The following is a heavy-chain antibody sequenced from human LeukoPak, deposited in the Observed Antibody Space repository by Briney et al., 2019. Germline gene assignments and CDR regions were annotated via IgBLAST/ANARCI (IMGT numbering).Heavy chain of an antibody. D-gene: IGHD2-2*01. CDR3: AKAVRDCSSTSCYLSDIYYYYGMDV. Sequence: GGSLRLSCAASGFTFDDYAMHWVRQAPGKGLEWVSGISWNSGSIVYADSVKGRFTISRDNAKNSLYLQMNSLRAEDTALYYCAKAVRDCSSTSCYLSDIYYYYGMDVWGQGTTVTVSS. CDR2: ISWNSGSI. V-gene: IGHV3-9*01. CDR1: GFTFDDYA. J-gene: IGHJ6*02.